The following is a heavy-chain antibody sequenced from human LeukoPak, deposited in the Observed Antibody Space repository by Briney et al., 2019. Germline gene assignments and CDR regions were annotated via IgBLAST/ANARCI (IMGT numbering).Heavy chain of an antibody. J-gene: IGHJ4*02. D-gene: IGHD3-22*01. V-gene: IGHV3-21*01. CDR2: ISSSSSYI. Sequence: PGGSLRLSCAASGFNFSSYSMNWVRQAPGKGLEWVSSISSSSSYIYYADSVKGRFTISRDNAKNSLYLQMNSLRAEDTAVYYCARPDYYDSSGYITPLDYWGQGALVTVSS. CDR1: GFNFSSYS. CDR3: ARPDYYDSSGYITPLDY.